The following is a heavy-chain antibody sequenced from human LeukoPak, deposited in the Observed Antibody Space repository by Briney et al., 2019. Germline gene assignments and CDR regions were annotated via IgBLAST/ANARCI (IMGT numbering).Heavy chain of an antibody. D-gene: IGHD5-18*01. J-gene: IGHJ4*02. CDR3: ARADSRISAIDY. Sequence: GESLKISCEGSGYNFSNYWIGWVRQMPGKGLEWMGMIFPGNSDTRYSPSFQGHVTISADRSTNTAYLHLSNLKASDTAIYYCARADSRISAIDYWGQGTLVTVSS. CDR1: GYNFSNYW. CDR2: IFPGNSDT. V-gene: IGHV5-51*01.